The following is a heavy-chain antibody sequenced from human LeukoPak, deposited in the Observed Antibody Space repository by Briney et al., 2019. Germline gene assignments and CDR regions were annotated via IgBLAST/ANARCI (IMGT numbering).Heavy chain of an antibody. D-gene: IGHD3-16*01. J-gene: IGHJ4*02. Sequence: PGGSLRLSCAASGFTFSSYAMSWVRQAPGKGLEWVSSISGGGVGTHYADSVKGRFTISRDNSKNTLYLQMNSLRAEDTAVYYCAKALGYYSYTSFDYWGQGTLVTVSS. CDR3: AKALGYYSYTSFDY. V-gene: IGHV3-23*01. CDR2: ISGGGVGT. CDR1: GFTFSSYA.